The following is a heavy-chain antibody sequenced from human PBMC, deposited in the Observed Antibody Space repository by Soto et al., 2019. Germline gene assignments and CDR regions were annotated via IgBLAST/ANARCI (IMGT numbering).Heavy chain of an antibody. CDR2: HHSDST. Sequence: QVQLQESGPGLVKPSETLSLTCTVSGGSMSRQHWSWIRQPPGKGLEWIGHHSDSTNYNPSLKSRVTISTDKSKNQFSLKLSSVTAADTAVYYCATYSVGEGGRGYWGQGTLVTVSS. V-gene: IGHV4-4*09. J-gene: IGHJ4*02. CDR3: ATYSVGEGGRGY. CDR1: GGSMSRQH. D-gene: IGHD5-12*01.